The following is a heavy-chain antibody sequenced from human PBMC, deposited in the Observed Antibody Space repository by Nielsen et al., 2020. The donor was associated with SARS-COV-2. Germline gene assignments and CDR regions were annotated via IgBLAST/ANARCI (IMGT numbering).Heavy chain of an antibody. Sequence: GESLKISCAASGFTFSSYDMHWVRQAPGKGLEWVAIISYDGSNKYYADSVKGRFTISRDNSKNTLYLQMNSLRAEDTAVYYCARHPREDIVVVPAADAWGQGTLVTVSS. CDR3: ARHPREDIVVVPAADA. J-gene: IGHJ5*02. D-gene: IGHD2-2*01. CDR1: GFTFSSYD. CDR2: ISYDGSNK. V-gene: IGHV3-33*05.